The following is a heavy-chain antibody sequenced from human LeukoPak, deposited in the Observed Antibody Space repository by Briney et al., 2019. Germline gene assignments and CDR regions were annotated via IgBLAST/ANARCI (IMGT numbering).Heavy chain of an antibody. V-gene: IGHV3-23*01. Sequence: GGSLRLSCAASGFIFSSYAMSWVRQAPGKGLEWVSAISRSGENTYYADSVKGRFTISRDNSKNTLYLQMNSLRAEDTAVYYCAREGSSTPTIDYWGQGTLVTVSS. CDR1: GFIFSSYA. J-gene: IGHJ4*02. D-gene: IGHD6-6*01. CDR2: ISRSGENT. CDR3: AREGSSTPTIDY.